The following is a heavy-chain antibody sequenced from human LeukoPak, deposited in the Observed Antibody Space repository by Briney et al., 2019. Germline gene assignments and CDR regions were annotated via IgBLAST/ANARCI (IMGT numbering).Heavy chain of an antibody. CDR3: ARRVDSGSYRDAFDI. Sequence: PSETLSLTCTVSGGSISSYYWSWIRQPPGKGLEWIGYIYYSGGTNYNPSLKSRVTISVDTSKNQFSLKLSSVTAADTAVYYCARRVDSGSYRDAFDIWGQGTMVTVSS. V-gene: IGHV4-59*08. D-gene: IGHD1-26*01. CDR2: IYYSGGT. CDR1: GGSISSYY. J-gene: IGHJ3*02.